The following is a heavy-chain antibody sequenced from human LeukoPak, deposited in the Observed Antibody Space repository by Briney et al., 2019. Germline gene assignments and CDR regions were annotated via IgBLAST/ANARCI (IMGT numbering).Heavy chain of an antibody. CDR2: IDWDDDK. CDR3: QRIQTAGPFFDY. Sequence: SGPTLVKPTQTLTLTCTFSGFSLSTSGMCVSWIRQPPGKALEWLALIDWDDDKYYSTSLKTRLTISKDTSKNQVVLTMTNMDPWATPPYSCQRIQTAGPFFDYWAKETWSPSPQ. V-gene: IGHV2-70*01. CDR1: GFSLSTSGMC. J-gene: IGHJ4*01.